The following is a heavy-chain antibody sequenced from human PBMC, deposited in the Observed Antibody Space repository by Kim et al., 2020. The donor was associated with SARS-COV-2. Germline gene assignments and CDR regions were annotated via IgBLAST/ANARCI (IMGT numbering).Heavy chain of an antibody. Sequence: GGSLRLSCAASGFTFSSYGMHWVRQAPGKGLEWVAVISYDGSNKYYADSVKGRFTISRDNSKNTLYLQMNSLRAEDTAVYYCAKWGVAIGELSGWFDPWGQGTLVTVSS. D-gene: IGHD3-10*01. CDR2: ISYDGSNK. CDR1: GFTFSSYG. J-gene: IGHJ5*02. V-gene: IGHV3-30*18. CDR3: AKWGVAIGELSGWFDP.